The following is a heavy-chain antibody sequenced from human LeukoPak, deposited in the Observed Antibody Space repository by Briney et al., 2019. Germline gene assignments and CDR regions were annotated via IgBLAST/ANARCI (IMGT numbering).Heavy chain of an antibody. CDR1: GGSISSSVYY. D-gene: IGHD3-22*01. J-gene: IGHJ4*02. V-gene: IGHV4-39*01. CDR2: IYYTGST. CDR3: ARRGYYDSSGYYAH. Sequence: SETLSLTCTVSGGSISSSVYYWGWIRQPPGKGLEWIGSIYYTGSTYYNPSLKSRVTISVDTSKNQFSLKLSSVTAADTAVYYCARRGYYDSSGYYAHWGQGTLVTVSS.